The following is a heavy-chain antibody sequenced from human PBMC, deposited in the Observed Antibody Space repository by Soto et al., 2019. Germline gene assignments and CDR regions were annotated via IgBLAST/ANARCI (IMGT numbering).Heavy chain of an antibody. CDR2: INPNSGGT. D-gene: IGHD2-2*02. J-gene: IGHJ6*02. V-gene: IGHV1-2*02. CDR3: ARMGVVVPAAILLDYYYGMDV. CDR1: GSTFTGYY. Sequence: GASVKVSCKASGSTFTGYYMHWVRQAPGQGLEWMGWINPNSGGTNYAQKFQGRVTMTRDTSISTAYMELSRLRSDDTAVYYCARMGVVVPAAILLDYYYGMDVWGQGTTVTVSS.